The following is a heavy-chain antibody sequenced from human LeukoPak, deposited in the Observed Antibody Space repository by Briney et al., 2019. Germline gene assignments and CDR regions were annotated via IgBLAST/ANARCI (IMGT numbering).Heavy chain of an antibody. D-gene: IGHD2-15*01. J-gene: IGHJ5*02. Sequence: GGSLRLSCAAAGFRVRDNHMYWVRQAPGKGLEWVSVIYNGDGTGYADSVKGRFTISRDNSQNTVSLQMDSLRVGDTAVYFCGRNLRYCSDGSCSPWGQGTLVTVSS. CDR3: GRNLRYCSDGSCSP. CDR1: GFRVRDNH. V-gene: IGHV3-66*01. CDR2: IYNGDGT.